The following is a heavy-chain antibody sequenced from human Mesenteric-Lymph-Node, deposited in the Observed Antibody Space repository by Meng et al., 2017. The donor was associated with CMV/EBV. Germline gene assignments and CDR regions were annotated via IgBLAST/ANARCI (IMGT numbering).Heavy chain of an antibody. CDR1: GDSYSNSTYY. D-gene: IGHD3-22*01. CDR3: ARRGNYESDYSEY. CDR2: VHHSGTT. Sequence: QLQRPDSGPGLGKPSATLYLSCIVSGDSYSNSTYYWTWIRQPPGKGLEWIGSVHHSGTTYYNPSLKGRLTISVDTSANLFSLRLTTVTAADTATYYCARRGNYESDYSEYWGQGTLVTVSS. V-gene: IGHV4-39*01. J-gene: IGHJ4*02.